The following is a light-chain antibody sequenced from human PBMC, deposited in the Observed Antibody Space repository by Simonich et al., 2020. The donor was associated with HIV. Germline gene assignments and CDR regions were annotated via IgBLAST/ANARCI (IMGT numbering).Light chain of an antibody. V-gene: IGKV4-1*01. CDR1: RNILYSSNNKNY. CDR3: QQYYSTPWT. CDR2: WAS. J-gene: IGKJ1*01. Sequence: DIVMTQSPDSLAVSLGERATINCKSSRNILYSSNNKNYLAWYQQKPGQPPNLLIYWASTRESGVPDRFRASGSGTDFTLTISSLQAEDVAVYYCQQYYSTPWTFGQGTKVEIK.